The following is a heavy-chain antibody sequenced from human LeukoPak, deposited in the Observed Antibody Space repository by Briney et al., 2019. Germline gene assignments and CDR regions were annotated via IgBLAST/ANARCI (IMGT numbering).Heavy chain of an antibody. CDR2: IFPGDFDT. CDR1: GYSFTTYW. D-gene: IGHD3-16*01. Sequence: GESLMISCKGSGYSFTTYWIGWVRQLPGKGLEWMGTIFPGDFDTRYSPSFQGQVTISADKSISTAYLQWSSLKASDTAMYYCARRGRGGFFIDYWGQGTLVTVSS. V-gene: IGHV5-51*01. CDR3: ARRGRGGFFIDY. J-gene: IGHJ4*02.